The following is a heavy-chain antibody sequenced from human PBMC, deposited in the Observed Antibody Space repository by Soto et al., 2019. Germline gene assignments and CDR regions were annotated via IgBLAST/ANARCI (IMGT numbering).Heavy chain of an antibody. D-gene: IGHD6-6*01. CDR2: IKHSGST. V-gene: IGHV4-34*01. J-gene: IGHJ6*02. CDR3: ARGRGIAARSLYYYYGMDV. CDR1: GGSFSGYY. Sequence: SETLSLTCAVYGGSFSGYYWSWIRQPPGKGLEWIGEIKHSGSTNYNPSLKSRVTISVDTSKNQFSLKLSSVTAADTAVYYCARGRGIAARSLYYYYGMDVWGQGTTVTVSS.